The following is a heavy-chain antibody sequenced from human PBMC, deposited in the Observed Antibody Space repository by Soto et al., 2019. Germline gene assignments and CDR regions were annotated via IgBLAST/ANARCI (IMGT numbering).Heavy chain of an antibody. CDR1: GGTFSSNV. CDR2: IIPILDMT. D-gene: IGHD3-22*01. V-gene: IGHV1-69*02. CDR3: AGHSDSSGLPPYFDF. Sequence: QVHLVQSGAEMKKPGSSVKVSCKTSGGTFSSNVISWLRQAPGQGPEWIGRIIPILDMTKYAQKFEGRLTITADKATSTVYRELSSLRSDDTAIYYCAGHSDSSGLPPYFDFWGQGTLVTVSS. J-gene: IGHJ4*02.